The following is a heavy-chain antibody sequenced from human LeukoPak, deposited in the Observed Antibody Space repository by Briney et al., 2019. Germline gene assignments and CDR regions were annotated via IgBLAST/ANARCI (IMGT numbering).Heavy chain of an antibody. CDR2: IYTSGST. Sequence: PSQTLSLTCTVSGGSISSGSYYWSWIRQPAGKGLEWIGRIYTSGSTNYNPSLKSRVTISVDTSKNQFSLKLSSVTAADTAVYYCAKGRIPYYFDYWGQGTLVTVSS. CDR1: GGSISSGSYY. D-gene: IGHD2/OR15-2a*01. V-gene: IGHV4-61*02. J-gene: IGHJ4*02. CDR3: AKGRIPYYFDY.